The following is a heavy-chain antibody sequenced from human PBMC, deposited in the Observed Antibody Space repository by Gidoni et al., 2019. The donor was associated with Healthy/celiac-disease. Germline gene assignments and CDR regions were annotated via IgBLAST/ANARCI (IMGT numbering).Heavy chain of an antibody. CDR2: IYYRGST. D-gene: IGHD3-3*01. Sequence: QLQLQESGPGLVKPSETLSLTCTVSGGSISSSIYYWGWIRRHPGKGLEWIGSIYYRGSTYYNPSIKRRVTISVDTSKNQFSLKLSSVTAADTAVYYCARHGLHDFWSGPGWFDPWGQGTLVTVSS. V-gene: IGHV4-39*01. CDR1: GGSISSSIYY. J-gene: IGHJ5*02. CDR3: ARHGLHDFWSGPGWFDP.